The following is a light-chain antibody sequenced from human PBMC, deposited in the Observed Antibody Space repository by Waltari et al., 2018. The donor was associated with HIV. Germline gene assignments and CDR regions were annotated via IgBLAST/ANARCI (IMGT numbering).Light chain of an antibody. CDR1: YIGTQT. J-gene: IGLJ1*01. CDR2: KNI. V-gene: IGLV3-9*01. Sequence: SYQLTQPPSLSVAPGQTATITCGGDYIGTQTLRWYQQHPGQAPLLVIFKNINRPSGIPERFPGSNSGNTAILTISAAQVADEADYYCQVWDSSTVIFGSGTTVTV. CDR3: QVWDSSTVI.